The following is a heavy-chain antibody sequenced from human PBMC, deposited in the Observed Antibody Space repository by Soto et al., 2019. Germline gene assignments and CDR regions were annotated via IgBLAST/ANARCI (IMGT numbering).Heavy chain of an antibody. J-gene: IGHJ3*02. Sequence: QLHLVQSGAVVKKPGASVTVSCSASGYPVTAYYMHWVRQAPGRGLEWMGGINPATGAAKYTQTFQGRVTMTRDTSPSTGFMELSGLTSEDTAVFYCARGGGVGVAASAAFDMWGQGTLVTVSS. V-gene: IGHV1-2*02. CDR1: GYPVTAYY. CDR3: ARGGGVGVAASAAFDM. D-gene: IGHD3-3*01. CDR2: INPATGAA.